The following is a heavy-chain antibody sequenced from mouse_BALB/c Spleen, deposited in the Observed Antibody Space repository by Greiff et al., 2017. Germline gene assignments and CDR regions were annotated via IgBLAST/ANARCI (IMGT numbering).Heavy chain of an antibody. J-gene: IGHJ2*01. CDR3: ARSVYDEGAYFDY. Sequence: EVKVVESGGGLVQPGGSRKLSCAASGFTFSSFGMHWVRQAPEKGLEWVAYISSGSSTIYYADTVKGRFTISRDNPKTTLFLQMTSLRSEDTAMYYCARSVYDEGAYFDYWGQGTTLTVSS. V-gene: IGHV5-17*02. CDR1: GFTFSSFG. D-gene: IGHD2-12*01. CDR2: ISSGSSTI.